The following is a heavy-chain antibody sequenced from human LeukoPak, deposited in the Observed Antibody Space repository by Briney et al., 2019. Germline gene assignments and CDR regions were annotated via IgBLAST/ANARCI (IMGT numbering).Heavy chain of an antibody. Sequence: GGSLRLSCAASGFTFSSYAMHWVRQAPGKGLEWVAVISYDGSNKYYADSVKGRFTISRDNSKNTLYLQMNSLRAEDTAVYYCARDYYGTAMDSYDDAFDIWGQGTMVTVSS. V-gene: IGHV3-30-3*01. CDR3: ARDYYGTAMDSYDDAFDI. J-gene: IGHJ3*02. CDR2: ISYDGSNK. D-gene: IGHD5-18*01. CDR1: GFTFSSYA.